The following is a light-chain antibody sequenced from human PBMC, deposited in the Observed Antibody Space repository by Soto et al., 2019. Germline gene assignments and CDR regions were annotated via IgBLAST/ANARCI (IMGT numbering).Light chain of an antibody. CDR2: EVS. J-gene: IGLJ3*02. CDR1: ISDVGGYNY. Sequence: QSALTQPPSASGSPGQSVTISCTGTISDVGGYNYVSWYQQHPGKAPKLMIYEVSERPSGVPDRFSGSKSGNTASLTVSGLQAEDEADYNCSSYAGSNNLVFGGGTKLTVL. CDR3: SSYAGSNNLV. V-gene: IGLV2-8*01.